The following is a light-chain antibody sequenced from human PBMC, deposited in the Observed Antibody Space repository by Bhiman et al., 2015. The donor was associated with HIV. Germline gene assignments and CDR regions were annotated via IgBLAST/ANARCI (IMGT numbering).Light chain of an antibody. Sequence: SYELTQPPSVSVSPGQTASITCSGDNLGDKYTSWYQQKPGQSPVLVIYQDSKRPSGIPERFSGSNSGNTATLTISGTQAMDEADYYCRAWDNSQYVFGPGTKVTVL. J-gene: IGLJ1*01. CDR1: NLGDKY. CDR3: RAWDNSQYV. CDR2: QDS. V-gene: IGLV3-1*01.